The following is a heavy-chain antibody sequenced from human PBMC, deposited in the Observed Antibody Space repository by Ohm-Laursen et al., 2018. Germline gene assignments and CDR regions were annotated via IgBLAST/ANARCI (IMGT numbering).Heavy chain of an antibody. CDR3: ARDVGWPSTTFDL. CDR2: IKQDGNEK. J-gene: IGHJ2*01. CDR1: GFTFADYW. V-gene: IGHV3-7*01. D-gene: IGHD2/OR15-2a*01. Sequence: SLRLSCAASGFTFADYWMNWVRRAPGKGLEWVANIKQDGNEKNYVDSVKGRFTITRDNANNSLYLQMNSLRVGDTAVYYCARDVGWPSTTFDLWGRGTLVTVSS.